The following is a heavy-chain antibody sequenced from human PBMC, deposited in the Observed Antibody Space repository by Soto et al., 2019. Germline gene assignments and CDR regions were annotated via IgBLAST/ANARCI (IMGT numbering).Heavy chain of an antibody. Sequence: QVQLVQSGAEVKRPGSSVKVSCEASGGMFTSYIFTWVRQAPGQGLEWMGRSIPIQGRADYALKFQDRVTMTADKSTNTVYMELRSLRPDDTAIYYCAKSLVFVDHADMDVWGKWTTVTVSS. CDR3: AKSLVFVDHADMDV. D-gene: IGHD2-21*01. CDR2: SIPIQGRA. J-gene: IGHJ6*03. CDR1: GGMFTSYI. V-gene: IGHV1-69*02.